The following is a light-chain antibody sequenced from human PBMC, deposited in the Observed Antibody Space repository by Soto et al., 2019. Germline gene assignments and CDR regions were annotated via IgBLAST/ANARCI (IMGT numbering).Light chain of an antibody. V-gene: IGLV7-43*01. CDR3: LLYYGGAQV. CDR2: SIS. J-gene: IGLJ3*02. CDR1: TGAVTSGYY. Sequence: QTVVPQEHSLTVSPGGTGTLTCGSSTGAVTSGYYPNGFQQKPGQPPRQRSYSISNKHSWTPARVSGSLLGDKAALTLSGVLPEEEADYYCLLYYGGAQVFGGGTKLTVL.